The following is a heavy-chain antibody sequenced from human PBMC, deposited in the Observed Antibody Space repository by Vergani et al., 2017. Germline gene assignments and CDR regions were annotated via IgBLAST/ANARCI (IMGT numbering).Heavy chain of an antibody. V-gene: IGHV3-49*03. J-gene: IGHJ1*01. CDR3: ARGVYCSSTSCYAQEWEAQH. Sequence: EVQLVESGGGLVQPGRSLRLSCTASGFTFGDYAMSWFRQAPGKGLEWVGFIRSKAYGGTTEYAASVKGRFTISRDDSKSIAYLQMNSLKTEDTAVYYSARGVYCSSTSCYAQEWEAQHWGQGTLVTVSS. CDR2: IRSKAYGGTT. D-gene: IGHD2-2*01. CDR1: GFTFGDYA.